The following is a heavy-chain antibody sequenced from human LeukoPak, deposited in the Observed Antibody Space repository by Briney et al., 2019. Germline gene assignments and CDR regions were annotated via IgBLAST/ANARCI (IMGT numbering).Heavy chain of an antibody. CDR2: INHSGST. V-gene: IGHV4-34*01. CDR1: GGPFSGYY. Sequence: SETLSLTCAVYGGPFSGYYWSWIRQPPGKGLEWIGEINHSGSTNYNPSLKSRVTISVDTSKNQFSLKLSSVTAADTAVYYCARRYFDWLLTGWFDPWGQGTLVTVSS. CDR3: ARRYFDWLLTGWFDP. D-gene: IGHD3-9*01. J-gene: IGHJ5*02.